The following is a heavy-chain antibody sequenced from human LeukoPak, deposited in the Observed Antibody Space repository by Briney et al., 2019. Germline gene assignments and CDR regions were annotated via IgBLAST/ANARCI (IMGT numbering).Heavy chain of an antibody. CDR1: GYTFTICA. CDR2: INTNTGNP. Sequence: GASVKVSCKASGYTFTICAMNWVRQAPGQGLEWMGWINTNTGNPTYAQGFTGRFVFSLDTSVSTAYLQISSLKAEDTAVYYCAREDSSGWYRTFDYWGQGTLVTVSS. CDR3: AREDSSGWYRTFDY. D-gene: IGHD6-19*01. V-gene: IGHV7-4-1*02. J-gene: IGHJ4*02.